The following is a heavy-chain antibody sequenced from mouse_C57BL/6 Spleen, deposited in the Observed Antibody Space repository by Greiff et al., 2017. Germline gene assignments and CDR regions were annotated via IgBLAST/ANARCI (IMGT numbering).Heavy chain of an antibody. Sequence: QVHVKQPGAELVRPGSSVKLSCKASGYTFTSYWMHWVKQRPIQGLEWIGNIDPSDSETHYNQKFKDKATLTVDKSSSTAYMQLSSLTSEDSAVYYCATLNSNHSYWYFDVWGTGTTVTVSS. CDR2: IDPSDSET. CDR3: ATLNSNHSYWYFDV. V-gene: IGHV1-52*01. D-gene: IGHD2-5*01. CDR1: GYTFTSYW. J-gene: IGHJ1*03.